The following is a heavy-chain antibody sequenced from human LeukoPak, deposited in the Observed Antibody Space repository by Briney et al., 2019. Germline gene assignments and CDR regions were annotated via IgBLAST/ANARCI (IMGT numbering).Heavy chain of an antibody. CDR1: GFTFSSYA. CDR2: ISGSGGST. Sequence: PGGSLRLSCAASGFTFSSYAMSWVRQAPGKGLEWVSAISGSGGSTYYADSVKGRFTISRDNSKNTLYLQMNSLRAEDTAVYYCAKANDLYLAAGREHYYYGMDVWGQGTTVPVSS. V-gene: IGHV3-23*01. CDR3: AKANDLYLAAGREHYYYGMDV. D-gene: IGHD6-13*01. J-gene: IGHJ6*02.